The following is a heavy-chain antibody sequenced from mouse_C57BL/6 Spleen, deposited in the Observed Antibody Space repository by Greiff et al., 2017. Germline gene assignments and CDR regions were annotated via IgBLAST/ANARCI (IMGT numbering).Heavy chain of an antibody. CDR1: GYSFTGYY. Sequence: EVQLQQSGPELVKPGASVKISCKASGYSFTGYYMNWVKQSPEKSLEWIGEINPSTGGTTYNQKFKAKATLTVDKSSSTAYMRLKSLTSEDSAVYYCARSGYYGSSDYWGQGTTLTVSS. CDR2: INPSTGGT. V-gene: IGHV1-42*01. CDR3: ARSGYYGSSDY. D-gene: IGHD1-1*01. J-gene: IGHJ2*01.